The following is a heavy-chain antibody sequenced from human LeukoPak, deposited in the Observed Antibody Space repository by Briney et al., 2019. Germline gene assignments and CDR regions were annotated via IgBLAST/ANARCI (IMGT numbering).Heavy chain of an antibody. J-gene: IGHJ5*02. CDR2: ISPYNGNT. CDR1: GYTFTTYG. D-gene: IGHD3-3*01. CDR3: ARGRFLDWFDP. V-gene: IGHV1-18*01. Sequence: ASVKVSCKASGYTFTTYGISWVRQAPGQGLEWMRWISPYNGNTNYAQKFQGRVTVSADTSTSTAYMELRSLTSDDTAFYYCARGRFLDWFDPWGQGTLVTVSS.